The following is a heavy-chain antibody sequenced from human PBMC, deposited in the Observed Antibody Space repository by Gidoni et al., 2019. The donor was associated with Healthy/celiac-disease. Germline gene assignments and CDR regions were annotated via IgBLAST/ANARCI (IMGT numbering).Heavy chain of an antibody. CDR2: IYSSGST. CDR1: VGSISSSSYY. CDR3: ARLPSYYSSGHPYFDY. D-gene: IGHD6-19*01. Sequence: QLQLPESRPGLAKPTGTMSLTCSVAVGSISSSSYYWGWIRQHPGNGLEWIGSIYSSGSTYYNPSLKLRVTISVDTSKNQFSLKLSSVSAADAAVYYCARLPSYYSSGHPYFDYWCQGTLVTVSS. J-gene: IGHJ4*02. V-gene: IGHV4-39*01.